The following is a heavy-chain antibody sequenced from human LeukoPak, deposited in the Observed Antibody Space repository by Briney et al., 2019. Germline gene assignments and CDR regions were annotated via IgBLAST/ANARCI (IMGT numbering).Heavy chain of an antibody. CDR1: GFSFSNYE. CDR2: MSSSGSMT. D-gene: IGHD5-18*01. CDR3: AGFRYSYGAFFDY. V-gene: IGHV3-48*03. J-gene: IGHJ4*02. Sequence: PGGSLRLSCAASGFSFSNYEMNWVRQTPGKGLEWVSYMSSSGSMTWYADSVKGRFTISRDNAKNSLYLQMNSLRAEDTAVYYCAGFRYSYGAFFDYWGQGTLVTVSS.